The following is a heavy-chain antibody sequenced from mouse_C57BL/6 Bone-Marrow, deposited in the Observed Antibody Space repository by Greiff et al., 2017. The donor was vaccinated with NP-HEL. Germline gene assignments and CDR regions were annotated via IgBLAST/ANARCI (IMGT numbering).Heavy chain of an antibody. Sequence: QVQLQQSGPELVKPGASVKISCKASGYSFTSYYIHWVKQRPGPGLAWIGWIYPGSGNTKYNEKFKGKATLTADTSSSTAYMQLSSLTSEDSAVYYCARGTKGLFDYWGQGTTLTVSS. D-gene: IGHD1-3*01. V-gene: IGHV1-66*01. CDR3: ARGTKGLFDY. CDR2: IYPGSGNT. CDR1: GYSFTSYY. J-gene: IGHJ2*01.